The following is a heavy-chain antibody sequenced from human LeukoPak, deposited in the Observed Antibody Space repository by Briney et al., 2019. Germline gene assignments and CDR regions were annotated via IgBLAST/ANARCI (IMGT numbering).Heavy chain of an antibody. D-gene: IGHD3-16*01. J-gene: IGHJ4*02. CDR3: ASMGADSFDY. CDR1: GYTFTNYA. Sequence: VASVKVSYKTSGYTFTNYAINWVRQAPGQGLEFMGWLNTGTGNPTYAQDFTGRFVFSLDTSVSTAYLQISTLKPDDTAVYYCASMGADSFDYWGQGTLVTVSS. V-gene: IGHV7-4-1*02. CDR2: LNTGTGNP.